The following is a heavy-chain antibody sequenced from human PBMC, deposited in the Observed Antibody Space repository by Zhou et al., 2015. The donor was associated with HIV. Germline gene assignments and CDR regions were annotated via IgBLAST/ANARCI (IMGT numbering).Heavy chain of an antibody. J-gene: IGHJ4*02. CDR1: GYTFTSYG. D-gene: IGHD2-2*02. V-gene: IGHV1-18*01. CDR3: AREHGIVVVPAAILVLGGSLDY. Sequence: QVQLVQSGAEVKKPGASVKVSCKASGYTFTSYGISWVRQAPGQGLEWMGWISAYNGNTNYAQKLQGRVTMTTDTSTSTAYMELRSLRSDDTAVYYCAREHGIVVVPAAILVLGGSLDYWGQGTLVTVSS. CDR2: ISAYNGNT.